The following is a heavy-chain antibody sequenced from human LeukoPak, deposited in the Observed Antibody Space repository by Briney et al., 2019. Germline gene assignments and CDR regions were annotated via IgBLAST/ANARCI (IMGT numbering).Heavy chain of an antibody. V-gene: IGHV3-30*18. Sequence: GGSLRLSCAASGSTFSSYGMHWVRQAPGKGLEWVAVISYDGSNKYYADSVKGRFTISRDNSKNTLYLQMNSLRAEDTAVYYCAKLVSPGIAVAGSDYWGQGTLVTVSS. CDR2: ISYDGSNK. CDR1: GSTFSSYG. J-gene: IGHJ4*02. CDR3: AKLVSPGIAVAGSDY. D-gene: IGHD6-19*01.